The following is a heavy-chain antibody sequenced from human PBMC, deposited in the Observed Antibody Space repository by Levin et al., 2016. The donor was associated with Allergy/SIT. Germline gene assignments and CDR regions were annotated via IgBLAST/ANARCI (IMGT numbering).Heavy chain of an antibody. CDR2: IHAGNGNT. Sequence: ASVKVSCKASGNTFITYAMHWVRQAPGQRLEWMGWIHAGNGNTKYSQKFQDRVTITRDTSASTVYMELSSLRSEDTAVYYCARLYSSSWYVDYWGQGTLVTVSS. CDR3: ARLYSSSWYVDY. J-gene: IGHJ4*02. CDR1: GNTFITYA. V-gene: IGHV1-3*01. D-gene: IGHD6-13*01.